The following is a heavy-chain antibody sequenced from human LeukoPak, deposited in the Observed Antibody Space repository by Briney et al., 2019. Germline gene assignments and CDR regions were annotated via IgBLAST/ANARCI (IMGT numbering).Heavy chain of an antibody. J-gene: IGHJ4*02. D-gene: IGHD3-10*01. CDR1: GGSISSRSYY. CDR2: ISYSGSP. CDR3: ARHNLRADYFDY. Sequence: SETLSLTCTVSGGSISSRSYYWGWIRQPPGKGPEWIGSISYSGSPYYNSSLKSRVTISVDTSKNHFSLKLTSVTAPDTAVYYCARHNLRADYFDYWGQGSLVTVSS. V-gene: IGHV4-39*01.